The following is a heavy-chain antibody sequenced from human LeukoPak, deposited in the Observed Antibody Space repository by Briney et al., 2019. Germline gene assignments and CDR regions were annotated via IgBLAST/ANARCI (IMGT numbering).Heavy chain of an antibody. D-gene: IGHD1-1*01. CDR1: GSTVTSYG. CDR2: ISVKTGNT. J-gene: IGHJ4*02. Sequence: GASVKVSCTASGSTVTSYGVVYLRQAPGQGLEWMGWISVKTGNTSYSQKFQGRLTMTTDTSTTTAYMELRNLRSDDTAVYFCARTDGKQLPPRFWGQGTLVTVSS. V-gene: IGHV1-18*01. CDR3: ARTDGKQLPPRF.